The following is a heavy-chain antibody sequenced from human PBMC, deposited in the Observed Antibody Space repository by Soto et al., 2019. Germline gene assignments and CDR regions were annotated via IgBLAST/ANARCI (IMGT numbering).Heavy chain of an antibody. J-gene: IGHJ4*02. D-gene: IGHD2-21*02. CDR1: GDSICGFY. Sequence: SETLSITCATCGDSICGFYWGWIRQPPGKGLEWIGNIYYSGSANYDPSLRSRVTISLNTSKNQFSLNLNSVTAADTAIYYCARWTYCGGDCYWLDFWGQGTLVTVSS. V-gene: IGHV4-59*01. CDR2: IYYSGSA. CDR3: ARWTYCGGDCYWLDF.